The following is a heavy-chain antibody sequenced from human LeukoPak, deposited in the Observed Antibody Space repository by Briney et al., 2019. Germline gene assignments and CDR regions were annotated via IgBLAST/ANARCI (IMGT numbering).Heavy chain of an antibody. CDR3: ARVEGSGSYYYSFNY. V-gene: IGHV3-66*01. CDR2: IYSGGRT. D-gene: IGHD3-10*01. Sequence: GGSLRLSCAASGFTVSSNYMSWVRQAPGKGLEWVSVIYSGGRTYYADSVKGRFTISRDNSKNTLYLQMNSLRAEDTAVYYCARVEGSGSYYYSFNYWGQGTLVTVSS. J-gene: IGHJ4*02. CDR1: GFTVSSNY.